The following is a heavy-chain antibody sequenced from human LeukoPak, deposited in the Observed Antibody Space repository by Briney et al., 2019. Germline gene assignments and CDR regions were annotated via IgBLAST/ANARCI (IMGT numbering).Heavy chain of an antibody. Sequence: GGSLRLSCAASGFTLRQYDLSWVRQAPGEGLEWVSDISGSGDITNYADSVKGRFSISRDNSKNTLSLQVSGLRAEDTAVYYCVRVSRSNWVFDSWGQGTLVTVS. CDR2: ISGSGDIT. CDR1: GFTLRQYD. V-gene: IGHV3-23*01. CDR3: VRVSRSNWVFDS. J-gene: IGHJ5*01. D-gene: IGHD1-1*01.